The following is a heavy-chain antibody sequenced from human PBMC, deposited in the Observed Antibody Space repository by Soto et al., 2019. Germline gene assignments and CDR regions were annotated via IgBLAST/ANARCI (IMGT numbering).Heavy chain of an antibody. CDR3: ATGDAAAGTIYYYYYGMDV. CDR1: GYTFTSYD. J-gene: IGHJ6*02. CDR2: MNPNSGNT. D-gene: IGHD6-13*01. Sequence: ASVKVSCKASGYTFTSYDINWLLQATGQGLEWMGWMNPNSGNTGYAQKFQGRVTMTEDTSTDTAYMELSSLRSEDTAVYYCATGDAAAGTIYYYYYGMDVWGQGTTVTVSS. V-gene: IGHV1-8*01.